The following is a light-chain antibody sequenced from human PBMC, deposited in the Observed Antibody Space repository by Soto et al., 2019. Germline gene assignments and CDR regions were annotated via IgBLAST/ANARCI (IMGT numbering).Light chain of an antibody. CDR2: AAS. CDR3: QQSYSTLAWT. J-gene: IGKJ1*01. V-gene: IGKV1-39*01. Sequence: DIQMTPSPSSLSASVGDRVTITCRASQSISSYLNWYQQKPGKAPKLLIYAASSLQSGVPSRFSGSGSGTDFTLTISSLQPEDFATYYCQQSYSTLAWTFGQGTKGDIK. CDR1: QSISSY.